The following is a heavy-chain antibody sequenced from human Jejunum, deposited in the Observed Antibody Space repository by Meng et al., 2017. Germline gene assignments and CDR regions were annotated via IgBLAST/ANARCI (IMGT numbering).Heavy chain of an antibody. D-gene: IGHD3-22*01. V-gene: IGHV3-74*01. CDR1: GFTSSRYW. J-gene: IGHJ5*02. CDR2: INSDGTKT. Sequence: GESLKISCAASGFTSSRYWMHWVRQVPGKGLVWVSRINSDGTKTSYADSVKGRFTVSRDNAKNTLYLQMNSLGAEDTALYYCAREHYYDSSGYYTNNWLDPWGQGTLVTVSS. CDR3: AREHYYDSSGYYTNNWLDP.